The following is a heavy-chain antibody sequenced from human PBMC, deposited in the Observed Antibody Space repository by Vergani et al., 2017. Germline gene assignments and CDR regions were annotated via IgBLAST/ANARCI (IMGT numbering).Heavy chain of an antibody. CDR3: ARHSPSDGYMDV. CDR2: IYYSGST. D-gene: IGHD5-24*01. J-gene: IGHJ6*02. CDR1: GGSISSSSYY. V-gene: IGHV4-39*01. Sequence: QLQLQESGPGLVKPSETLSLTCTVSGGSISSSSYYWGWIRQPPGKGLEWIGSIYYSGSTYYNPSRKSRVTISVDTSKNQFSLKLSSVTAADTALYYCARHSPSDGYMDVWGQGTTVTVSS.